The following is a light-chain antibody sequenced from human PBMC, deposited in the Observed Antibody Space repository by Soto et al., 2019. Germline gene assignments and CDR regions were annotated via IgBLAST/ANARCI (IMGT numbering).Light chain of an antibody. Sequence: QSVLTQPASVSGTPGQSITISCTGSNSDVGIYDFVSWYQHHPGRAPKLIVSEVSHRPSGVSNRFSGSKSGNTASLTISGLQSEDEADYHCISYTTDDVRYVFGTGTKVTVL. CDR1: NSDVGIYDF. V-gene: IGLV2-14*01. CDR2: EVS. CDR3: ISYTTDDVRYV. J-gene: IGLJ1*01.